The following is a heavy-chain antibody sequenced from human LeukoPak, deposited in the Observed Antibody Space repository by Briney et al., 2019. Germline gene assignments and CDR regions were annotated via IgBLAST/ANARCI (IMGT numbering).Heavy chain of an antibody. D-gene: IGHD6-13*01. CDR1: GYTFTGYY. J-gene: IGHJ5*02. Sequence: ASVKVSCKASGYTFTGYYMHWVRQAPGQGPEWMGWINPNSGSTNYAQKFQGRVTMTRDTSISTAYMDLSRLRSDDTAVYYCALAAAGLNYFDPWGQGTLVTVSS. CDR2: INPNSGST. CDR3: ALAAAGLNYFDP. V-gene: IGHV1-2*02.